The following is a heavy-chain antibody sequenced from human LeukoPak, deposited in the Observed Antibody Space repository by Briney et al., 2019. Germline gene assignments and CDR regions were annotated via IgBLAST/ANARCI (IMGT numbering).Heavy chain of an antibody. CDR2: ISGSGGST. J-gene: IGHJ6*02. V-gene: IGHV3-23*01. D-gene: IGHD3-3*01. CDR1: GFTFSSYA. Sequence: GGSLRLSCVASGFTFSSYAMSWVRLAPGKGLEWVSAISGSGGSTYYADSVKGRFTISRDNSKNTLYLQMNSLRAEDTAVYYCAKELSTYYDFWSGYTYGMDVWGQGTTVTVSS. CDR3: AKELSTYYDFWSGYTYGMDV.